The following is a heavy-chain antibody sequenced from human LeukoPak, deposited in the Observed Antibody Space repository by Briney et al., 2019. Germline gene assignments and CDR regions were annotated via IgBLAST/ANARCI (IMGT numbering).Heavy chain of an antibody. V-gene: IGHV3-21*01. CDR1: GFTFSSYS. D-gene: IGHD1-1*01. J-gene: IGHJ6*03. CDR2: ISSSSSSYT. CDR3: ARDPYNGAYSEGYYYYYMDV. Sequence: PGGSLRLSCAASGFTFSSYSMNWVRQAPGKGLEWVSCISSSSSSYTFYADSVKGRFTISRDNAQNSLYLQMNSLRVEDTAIYYCARDPYNGAYSEGYYYYYMDVWGKGTTVTVSS.